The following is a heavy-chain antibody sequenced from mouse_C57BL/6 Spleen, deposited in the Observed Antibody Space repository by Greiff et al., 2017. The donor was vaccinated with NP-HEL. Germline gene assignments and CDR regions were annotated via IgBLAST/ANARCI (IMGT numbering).Heavy chain of an antibody. D-gene: IGHD3-1*01. CDR2: IYPRSGNT. CDR3: ARAGDRAMDY. V-gene: IGHV1-81*01. Sequence: QVQLQQSGAELARPGASVKLSCKASGYTFTSYGISWVKQRTGQGLEWIGEIYPRSGNTYYNEKFKGKATLTADKSSSTADMELRSLTSEDSAVYFCARAGDRAMDYWGQGTSVTVSS. CDR1: GYTFTSYG. J-gene: IGHJ4*01.